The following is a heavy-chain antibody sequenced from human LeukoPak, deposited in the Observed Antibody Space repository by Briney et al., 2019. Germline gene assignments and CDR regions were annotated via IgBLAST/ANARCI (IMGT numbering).Heavy chain of an antibody. CDR3: ARDYSGEWEQLPGWWFDP. V-gene: IGHV1-46*01. D-gene: IGHD1-26*01. CDR1: GYTFGTHW. Sequence: ASVKVSCKASGYTFGTHWMHWVRQAPGQGLERMAIINPSGDFRSYAQKFQGRLTVTRDMSTRTVYMELSDLRPEDTAVYYCARDYSGEWEQLPGWWFDPWGQGTLVTVSS. CDR2: INPSGDFR. J-gene: IGHJ5*02.